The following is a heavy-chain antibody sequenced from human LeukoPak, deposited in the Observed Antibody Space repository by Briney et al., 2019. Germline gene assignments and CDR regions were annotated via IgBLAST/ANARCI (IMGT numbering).Heavy chain of an antibody. J-gene: IGHJ4*02. V-gene: IGHV3-9*01. CDR1: GFTFDDYA. Sequence: GGSLRLSCAASGFTFDDYAMHWVRQAPGKGLEWVSGISWNSGSIGYADSVKGRFTISRDNSKNTLYLQMNSLRAEDTAVYYCGRSDYFDYWGQGTLVTVSS. CDR3: GRSDYFDY. CDR2: ISWNSGSI.